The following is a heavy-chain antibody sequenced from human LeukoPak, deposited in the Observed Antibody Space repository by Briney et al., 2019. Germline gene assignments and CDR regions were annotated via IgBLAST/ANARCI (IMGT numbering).Heavy chain of an antibody. J-gene: IGHJ5*02. D-gene: IGHD2-2*01. V-gene: IGHV1-69*05. CDR2: IIPIFGTA. Sequence: SVKVSCKASGGTFSSYAISWVRQATGQGLEWMGGIIPIFGTANYAQKFQGRVTITTDESTSTAYMELSSLRSEDTAVYYCARVFPDCSSTSCYGPENRFDPWGQGTLVTVSS. CDR1: GGTFSSYA. CDR3: ARVFPDCSSTSCYGPENRFDP.